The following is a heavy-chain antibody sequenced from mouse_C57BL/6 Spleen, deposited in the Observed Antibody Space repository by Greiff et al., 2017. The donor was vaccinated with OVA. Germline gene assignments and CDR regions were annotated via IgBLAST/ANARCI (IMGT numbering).Heavy chain of an antibody. J-gene: IGHJ4*01. CDR3: ARHYGYDGDYYAMDY. D-gene: IGHD2-2*01. Sequence: VQLQESGGDLVKPGGSLKLSCAASGFTFSSYGMSWVRQTPDKRLEWVATISSGGSYTYYPASVKGRFTISRDNAKNTRYLQMSSLKSEDTAMYYCARHYGYDGDYYAMDYWGQGTSVTVSA. V-gene: IGHV5-6*01. CDR2: ISSGGSYT. CDR1: GFTFSSYG.